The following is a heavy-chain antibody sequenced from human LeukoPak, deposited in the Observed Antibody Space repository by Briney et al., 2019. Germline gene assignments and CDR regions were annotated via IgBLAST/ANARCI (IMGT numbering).Heavy chain of an antibody. CDR1: GGSISSRTYY. Sequence: SETLSLTCTVSGGSISSRTYYWGWIRQPPGKGLERIGSIYYTGSTFYNPSLKSRVTISVDTSKNQFSMKLSSVTAADAAVYFCAREWTTWGAFDIWGQGTMVTVSS. D-gene: IGHD2/OR15-2a*01. V-gene: IGHV4-39*07. J-gene: IGHJ3*02. CDR2: IYYTGST. CDR3: AREWTTWGAFDI.